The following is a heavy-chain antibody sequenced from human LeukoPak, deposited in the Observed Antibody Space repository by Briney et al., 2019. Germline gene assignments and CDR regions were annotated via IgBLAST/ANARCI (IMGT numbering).Heavy chain of an antibody. Sequence: HPGGSLRLSCAASGFTVTTKSMAWVRQAPGRGLEWVSVFYSPGSTYYADSVRGRFTISRDNSLNTLFLQMNSLRVEDTAVYYCASARESCIGSTCYEYFHHWGQGTPLTVSS. CDR2: FYSPGST. J-gene: IGHJ1*01. CDR3: ASARESCIGSTCYEYFHH. V-gene: IGHV3-53*01. CDR1: GFTVTTKS. D-gene: IGHD2-2*01.